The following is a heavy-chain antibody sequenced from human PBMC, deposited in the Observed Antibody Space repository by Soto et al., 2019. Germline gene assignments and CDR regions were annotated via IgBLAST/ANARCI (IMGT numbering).Heavy chain of an antibody. V-gene: IGHV3-15*01. Sequence: GGSLRLSCAASGFTFSNAWMSWVRQAPGKGLEWVGRIKSKTDGGTTDYAAPVKGRFTISRDDSKNTLYLQMNSLKTEDTAVYYCTTVRPGIAVAGNWNYFDYWGQGTLVTVSS. D-gene: IGHD6-19*01. J-gene: IGHJ4*02. CDR3: TTVRPGIAVAGNWNYFDY. CDR1: GFTFSNAW. CDR2: IKSKTDGGTT.